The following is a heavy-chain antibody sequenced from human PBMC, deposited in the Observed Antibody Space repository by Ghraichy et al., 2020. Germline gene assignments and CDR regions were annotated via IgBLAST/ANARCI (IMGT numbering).Heavy chain of an antibody. CDR3: AKLGAGANYFDY. V-gene: IGHV3-53*01. CDR2: FYSDDST. J-gene: IGHJ4*02. D-gene: IGHD1-26*01. Sequence: GGSLRLSCEVSGFSLNSNYMAWVRQAPGKGLKWVSVFYSDDSTYYADSAKGRFTLSRDNSKNTLYLQMSSLRAEDTAIYYCAKLGAGANYFDYWGQGTLVAVSS. CDR1: GFSLNSNY.